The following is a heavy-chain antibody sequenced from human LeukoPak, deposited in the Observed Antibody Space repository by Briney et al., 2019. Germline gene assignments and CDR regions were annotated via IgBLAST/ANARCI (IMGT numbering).Heavy chain of an antibody. CDR3: AREAARSGAYYYYYYMDV. CDR1: GGTFSSYT. V-gene: IGHV1-69*04. J-gene: IGHJ6*03. Sequence: GALVKVSCKASGGTFSSYTISWVRQAPGQGLEWMGRIIPILGIANYAQKFQGRVTITADKSTSTAYMELSSLRSEDTAVYYCAREAARSGAYYYYYYMDVWGKGTTVTVSS. CDR2: IIPILGIA. D-gene: IGHD6-6*01.